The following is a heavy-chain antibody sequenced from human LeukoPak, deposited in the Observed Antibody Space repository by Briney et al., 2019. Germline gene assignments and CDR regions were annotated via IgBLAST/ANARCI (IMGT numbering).Heavy chain of an antibody. J-gene: IGHJ4*02. V-gene: IGHV4-59*11. D-gene: IGHD3-22*01. Sequence: SETLSLTCTVSGGSISSHYWSWTRQPPGKGLEWIGYIYYSGSTNYNPSLKSRVTISVDTSKNQFSLKLSSVTAADTAVYYCARGGDSSGYYYPNFDYWGQGTLVTVSS. CDR3: ARGGDSSGYYYPNFDY. CDR1: GGSISSHY. CDR2: IYYSGST.